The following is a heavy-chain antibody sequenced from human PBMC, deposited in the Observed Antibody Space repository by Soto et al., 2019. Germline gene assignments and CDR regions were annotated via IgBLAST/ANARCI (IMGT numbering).Heavy chain of an antibody. V-gene: IGHV3-33*01. D-gene: IGHD6-13*01. CDR1: GFTFSSYG. CDR3: ARDIAAAGTGWFDP. CDR2: IWYDGSNK. J-gene: IGHJ5*02. Sequence: VQLVESGGGVVQPGRSLRLSCAASGFTFSSYGMHWVRQAPGKGLEWVAVIWYDGSNKYYADSVKGRFTISRDNSKNTLYLQMNSLRAEDTAVYYCARDIAAAGTGWFDPWGQGTLVTVSS.